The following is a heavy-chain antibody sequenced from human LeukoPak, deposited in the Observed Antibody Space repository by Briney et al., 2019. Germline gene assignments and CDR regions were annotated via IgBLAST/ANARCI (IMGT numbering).Heavy chain of an antibody. CDR3: ARLSMYSSGWGYYFDY. Sequence: SETLSLTFAVYGGSFSGYYWSWIRQPPGKGLEWIGSIYYSGSTYYNPSLKSRVTISVDTSKNQFSLKLSSVTAADTAVYYCARLSMYSSGWGYYFDYWGQGTLVTVSS. CDR2: IYYSGST. V-gene: IGHV4-34*01. D-gene: IGHD6-19*01. CDR1: GGSFSGYY. J-gene: IGHJ4*02.